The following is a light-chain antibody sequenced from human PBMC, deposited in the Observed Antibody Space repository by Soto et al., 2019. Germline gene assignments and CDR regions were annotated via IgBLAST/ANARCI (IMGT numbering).Light chain of an antibody. Sequence: QSALTRPPSVSGTPGQRVSISCSGSRSNIGSNSVNWYQQLPGTAPKLLIYINDQRPSGVPDRFSGSTSGTSVSLAISGLQSEDEADYYCASWDDRLKGYVFGTGTKVTVL. CDR1: RSNIGSNS. CDR2: IND. V-gene: IGLV1-44*01. CDR3: ASWDDRLKGYV. J-gene: IGLJ1*01.